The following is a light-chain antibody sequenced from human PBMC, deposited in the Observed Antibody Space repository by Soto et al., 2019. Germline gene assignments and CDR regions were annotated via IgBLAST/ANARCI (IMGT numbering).Light chain of an antibody. CDR1: TGAVTSGYH. V-gene: IGLV7-43*01. J-gene: IGLJ3*02. CDR2: NAN. Sequence: QAVVTQDPSLTGSPGGTVTLTCASSTGAVTSGYHLSWFQQRPGQPPRALIYNANYKHSWTPARFSGSLLGGKAALTLSGAQPEDEAEYYCLLYPGGGWVFGGGTKLTVL. CDR3: LLYPGGGWV.